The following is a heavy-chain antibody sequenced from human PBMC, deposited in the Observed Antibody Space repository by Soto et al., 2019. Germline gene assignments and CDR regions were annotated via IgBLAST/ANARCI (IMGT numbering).Heavy chain of an antibody. J-gene: IGHJ6*02. CDR3: ESGYGALYYYGMDV. Sequence: SVKVSCKASGGTFSSYAISWVRQAPGQGLEWMGGIIPIFGTANYAQKFQGRVTITADKSTSTAYMELSSLRSEDTAVYYCESGYGALYYYGMDVWGQGNKVT. CDR2: IIPIFGTA. CDR1: GGTFSSYA. D-gene: IGHD4-17*01. V-gene: IGHV1-69*06.